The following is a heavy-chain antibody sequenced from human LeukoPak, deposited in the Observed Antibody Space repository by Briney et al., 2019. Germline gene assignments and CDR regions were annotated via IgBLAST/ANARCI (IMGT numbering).Heavy chain of an antibody. CDR3: AREKEYCSGGSCYYVDYYYYMDV. Sequence: GGSLRLSCTASGFTFSSYSMNWVRQAPGKGLEWVSSISSSSSYIYYADSVKGRFTISRDNAKNSLYLQMNSLRAEDTAVYYCAREKEYCSGGSCYYVDYYYYMDVWGKGTTVTVSS. J-gene: IGHJ6*03. V-gene: IGHV3-21*01. D-gene: IGHD2-15*01. CDR2: ISSSSSYI. CDR1: GFTFSSYS.